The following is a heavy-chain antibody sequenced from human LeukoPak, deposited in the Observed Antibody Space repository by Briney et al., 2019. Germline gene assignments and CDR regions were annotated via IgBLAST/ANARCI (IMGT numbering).Heavy chain of an antibody. CDR3: VRDVSQRRHFDY. V-gene: IGHV4-59*12. J-gene: IGHJ4*02. CDR1: GGSISSYY. CDR2: FYGSGSA. Sequence: SETLSLTCTVSGGSISSYYWSWIRQPPGKGLEWIGYFYGSGSASYNPSLKSRVTISVDRSNNQFSLKMSSVTAADTAVYYCVRDVSQRRHFDYWGQGTLVTVSS. D-gene: IGHD1-1*01.